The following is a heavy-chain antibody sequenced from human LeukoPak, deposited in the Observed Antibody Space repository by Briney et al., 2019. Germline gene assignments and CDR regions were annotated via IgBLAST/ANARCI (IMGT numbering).Heavy chain of an antibody. D-gene: IGHD2-15*01. V-gene: IGHV4-59*01. J-gene: IGHJ4*02. CDR1: GGSISSYY. Sequence: SETLSLTCTVSGGSISSYYWSWIRQPPGKGLEWIGYIYYSGSTNYNPSLKSRVTMSVDTSTNQFSLKLRSVTAADTAVYYCARRYWSGGSCYSCFDYWGQGTLVTVSS. CDR3: ARRYWSGGSCYSCFDY. CDR2: IYYSGST.